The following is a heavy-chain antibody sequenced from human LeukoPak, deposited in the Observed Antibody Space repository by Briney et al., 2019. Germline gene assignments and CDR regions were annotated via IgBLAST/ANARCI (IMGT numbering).Heavy chain of an antibody. CDR1: GGSISSSSYY. D-gene: IGHD5-24*01. Sequence: SETLSLTCTVSGGSISSSSYYWAWIRQPPGKGLGWIGMIYYSGGPYYNPSLKSRVTISIDTSKNQFSLKVNAVTAADTAVYYCASLGYKDREFDCWGQGTLVTVSS. CDR2: IYYSGGP. V-gene: IGHV4-39*01. J-gene: IGHJ4*02. CDR3: ASLGYKDREFDC.